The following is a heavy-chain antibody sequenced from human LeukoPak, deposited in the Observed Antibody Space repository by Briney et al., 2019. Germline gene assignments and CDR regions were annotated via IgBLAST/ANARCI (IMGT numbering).Heavy chain of an antibody. V-gene: IGHV1-69*05. CDR1: GGTFSSYA. Sequence: ASVKVSCKASGGTFSSYAISWVRQAPGQGLEWMGGIIPIFGTANYAQKSQGRVTITTDESTSTAYMELSSLRSEDTAVYYCARVGGGYNSFDYWGQGTLVTVYS. D-gene: IGHD5-24*01. J-gene: IGHJ4*02. CDR2: IIPIFGTA. CDR3: ARVGGGYNSFDY.